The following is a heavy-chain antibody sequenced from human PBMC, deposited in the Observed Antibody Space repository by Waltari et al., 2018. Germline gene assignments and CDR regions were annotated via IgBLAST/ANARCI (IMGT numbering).Heavy chain of an antibody. CDR3: ARRSDYYDFDY. V-gene: IGHV5-51*01. CDR1: GYSFSSSR. D-gene: IGHD2-21*02. Sequence: VQLVQSGAEVKKPGESLKISCTGSGYSFSSSRTGWGRQMSGKGLEWMGVIYPGDSDTRYSQSFQGQVTISADKSINTAYLQWSSLKASDTAMYYCARRSDYYDFDYWGQGTLITVSS. J-gene: IGHJ4*02. CDR2: IYPGDSDT.